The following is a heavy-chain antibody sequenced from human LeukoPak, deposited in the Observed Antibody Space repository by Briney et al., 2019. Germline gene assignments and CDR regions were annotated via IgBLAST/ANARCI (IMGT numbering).Heavy chain of an antibody. CDR3: ARALYYYDSSGYYYEWFDP. J-gene: IGHJ5*02. CDR1: GYTFTSYG. V-gene: IGHV1-18*01. D-gene: IGHD3-22*01. CDR2: ISAYNGNT. Sequence: ASVKVSCKASGYTFTSYGISWVRQAPGQGLEWMGWISAYNGNTNYAQKLQGRVTMTTDTSTSTAYMELSSLRSEDTAVYYCARALYYYDSSGYYYEWFDPWGQGTLVTVSS.